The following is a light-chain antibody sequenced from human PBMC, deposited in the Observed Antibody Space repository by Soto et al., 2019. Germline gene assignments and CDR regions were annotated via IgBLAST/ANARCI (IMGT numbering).Light chain of an antibody. Sequence: QSALTQPASVSGSPGQSFTISCTGTSSDVGGYNYVSWYQQHPGKAPKLMIYEVSNRPSGVSNRFSGSNSGNTASLTISGLQPEDEADYYCSSYTSSSTLRVFGGGTKVTVL. CDR1: SSDVGGYNY. J-gene: IGLJ3*02. CDR3: SSYTSSSTLRV. CDR2: EVS. V-gene: IGLV2-14*01.